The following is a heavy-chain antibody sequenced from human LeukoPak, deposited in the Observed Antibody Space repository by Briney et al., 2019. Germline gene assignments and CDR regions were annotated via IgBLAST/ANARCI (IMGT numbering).Heavy chain of an antibody. V-gene: IGHV1-2*04. J-gene: IGHJ4*02. Sequence: GASVKVSCKASGYTFTGYYMHWVRQAPGQGLEWMGWINPNSGGTNYAQKFQGWVTMTRDTSISTAYMELSRLRSDDTAVYYCARGDYVWGSLGYFDYWGQGTLVTVSS. D-gene: IGHD3-16*01. CDR1: GYTFTGYY. CDR3: ARGDYVWGSLGYFDY. CDR2: INPNSGGT.